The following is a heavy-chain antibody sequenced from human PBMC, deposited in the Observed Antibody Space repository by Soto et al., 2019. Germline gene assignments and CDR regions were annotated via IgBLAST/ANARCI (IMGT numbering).Heavy chain of an antibody. J-gene: IGHJ4*02. CDR3: AREGGIVGATAADY. D-gene: IGHD1-26*01. CDR2: IYYSGST. Sequence: QVQLQESGPGLVKPSQTLSLTCTVSGGSISSGGYYWSWIRQHPGKGLEWIGYIYYSGSTYYNPSLKSRVTISVATSKNQFSLKLSSVTTADTAVYYCAREGGIVGATAADYWGQGTLVTVSS. V-gene: IGHV4-31*03. CDR1: GGSISSGGYY.